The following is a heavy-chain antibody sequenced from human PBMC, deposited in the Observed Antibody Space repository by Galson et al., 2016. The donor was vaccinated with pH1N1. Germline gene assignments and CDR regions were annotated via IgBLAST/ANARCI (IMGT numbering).Heavy chain of an antibody. CDR2: IRGSGVRT. Sequence: SLRLSCAASGFAFSSFAMNWVRKSPGKGLEWVATIRGSGVRTHYADPVKGRFTISRDNPNYTLYHQMNSLRAEDTAISYCAKFGVSGYYDIGDDYWGQGTLVTVSS. V-gene: IGHV3-23*01. CDR3: AKFGVSGYYDIGDDY. J-gene: IGHJ4*02. CDR1: GFAFSSFA. D-gene: IGHD3-22*01.